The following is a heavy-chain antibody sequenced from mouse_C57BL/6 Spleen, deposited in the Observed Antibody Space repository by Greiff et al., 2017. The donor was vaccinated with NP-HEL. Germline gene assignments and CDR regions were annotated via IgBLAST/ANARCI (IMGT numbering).Heavy chain of an antibody. V-gene: IGHV1-55*01. CDR2: IYPGSGST. J-gene: IGHJ4*01. CDR3: ARKGEAMDY. CDR1: GYTFTSYW. Sequence: QVQLKQSGAELVKPGASVKMSCKASGYTFTSYWITWVKQRPGQGLEWIGDIYPGSGSTNYNEKFKSKATLTVDTSSSTAYMQLSSLTSEDSAVYYCARKGEAMDYWGQGTSVTVSS.